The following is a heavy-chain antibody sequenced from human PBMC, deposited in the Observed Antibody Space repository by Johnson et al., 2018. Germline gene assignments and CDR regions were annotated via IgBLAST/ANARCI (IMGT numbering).Heavy chain of an antibody. CDR3: ASCGGDCYGAEYFQH. CDR1: GFTFSSYA. D-gene: IGHD2-21*02. J-gene: IGHJ1*01. CDR2: ISDDGRNK. Sequence: QVQLVESGGGVVQPGRSLRVSCTASGFTFSSYAMHWVRQAPGKGLEWVAVISDDGRNKFYAESVKGRFTISRDNSKNRVYLQMHSLKIEDTAVYYCASCGGDCYGAEYFQHWGQGTLVTVSS. V-gene: IGHV3-30-3*01.